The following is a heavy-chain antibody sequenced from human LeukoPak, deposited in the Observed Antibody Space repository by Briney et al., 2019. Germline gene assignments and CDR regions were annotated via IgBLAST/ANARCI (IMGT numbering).Heavy chain of an antibody. Sequence: SETLSLTCTVSGDSISNYYWSWIRQPAGKGLEWIGRIYTSGSTNYNPSLKSRVTMSVDTSKNQFSLKLSSVTAADTAVYYCARDLGYDFWSGYPYYYYMDVWGKGTTVTVSS. D-gene: IGHD3-3*01. CDR3: ARDLGYDFWSGYPYYYYMDV. V-gene: IGHV4-4*07. J-gene: IGHJ6*03. CDR1: GDSISNYY. CDR2: IYTSGST.